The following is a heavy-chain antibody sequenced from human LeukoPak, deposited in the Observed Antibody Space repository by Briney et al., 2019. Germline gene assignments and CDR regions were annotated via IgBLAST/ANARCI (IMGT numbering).Heavy chain of an antibody. CDR3: ARDPSDCSSTSCYGNY. D-gene: IGHD2-2*01. J-gene: IGHJ4*02. Sequence: PGGSLRLSCAASGFTFSSYAMHWVRQAPGKGLEWVSYISSSGSTIYYADSVKGRFTISRDNAKNSLYLQMNSLRAEDTAVYYFARDPSDCSSTSCYGNYWGQGTLVTVSS. V-gene: IGHV3-48*03. CDR2: ISSSGSTI. CDR1: GFTFSSYA.